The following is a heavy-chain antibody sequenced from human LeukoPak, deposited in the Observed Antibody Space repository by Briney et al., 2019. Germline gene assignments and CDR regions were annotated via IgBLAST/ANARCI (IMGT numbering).Heavy chain of an antibody. Sequence: GASVKVSCKASGGTFSSYAISWVRQAPGQGLEWMGGIIPIFGTANYAQKFQGRVTITTDESTSTAYMELSSLRSEDTAVYYCARGMYYYDSSGYSYTHSSNHHFDYWGQGTLVTVSS. CDR3: ARGMYYYDSSGYSYTHSSNHHFDY. CDR2: IIPIFGTA. D-gene: IGHD3-22*01. J-gene: IGHJ4*02. CDR1: GGTFSSYA. V-gene: IGHV1-69*05.